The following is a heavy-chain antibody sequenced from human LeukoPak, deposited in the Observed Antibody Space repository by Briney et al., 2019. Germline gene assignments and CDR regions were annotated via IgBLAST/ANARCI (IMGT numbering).Heavy chain of an antibody. CDR3: ARLGRGKTEPNY. CDR2: IYYSGST. D-gene: IGHD1-14*01. V-gene: IGHV4-31*03. J-gene: IGHJ4*02. CDR1: GGSISSGGYY. Sequence: PSETLSLTCTVSGGSISSGGYYWSWIRQHPGKGLEWIGYIYYSGSTYYNPSLKSRVTISVDTSKNQFSLKLSSMTAADTAVYYCARLGRGKTEPNYWGQGTLVTVSS.